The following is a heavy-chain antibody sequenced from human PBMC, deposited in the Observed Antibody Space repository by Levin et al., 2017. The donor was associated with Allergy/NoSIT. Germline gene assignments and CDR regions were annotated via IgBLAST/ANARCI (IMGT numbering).Heavy chain of an antibody. V-gene: IGHV3-74*01. J-gene: IGHJ4*02. D-gene: IGHD6-19*01. Sequence: GESLKISCAASGFTFSKYWMHWVRQGPGKGLVWVSRINSDGSSTSYADSVKGRFTVSRDNAKNTLYLQMNNLRAEDTAVYYCARGADYSSGWYVSYWGQGTLVTVSS. CDR3: ARGADYSSGWYVSY. CDR1: GFTFSKYW. CDR2: INSDGSST.